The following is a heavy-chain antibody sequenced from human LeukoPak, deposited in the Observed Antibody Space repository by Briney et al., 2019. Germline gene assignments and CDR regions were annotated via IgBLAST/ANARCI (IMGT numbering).Heavy chain of an antibody. CDR2: IYTSGNT. CDR1: GGSISNYY. J-gene: IGHJ4*02. CDR3: ARSGTICGGDCYEN. D-gene: IGHD2-21*01. Sequence: PSETLSLTCSVSGGSISNYYWTWIRRPAGKGLEWIGRIYTSGNTNYNPSLKSRVTMSVDTSKNQFSLKLSSVTAADTAVYYCARSGTICGGDCYENWGQGTLVTVSS. V-gene: IGHV4-4*07.